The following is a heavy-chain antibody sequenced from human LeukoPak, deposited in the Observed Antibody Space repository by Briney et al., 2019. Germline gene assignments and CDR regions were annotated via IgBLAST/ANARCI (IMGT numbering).Heavy chain of an antibody. Sequence: GGSLRLSCAASGFTFSSYAMSWVRQAPGKGLEWVSAISGSGGSTYYADSVKGRFTISRENAKNSLYLQMNSLRAGDTAVYYCARGSGSFDYWGQGTLVTVSS. J-gene: IGHJ4*02. CDR1: GFTFSSYA. D-gene: IGHD3-10*01. CDR3: ARGSGSFDY. CDR2: ISGSGGST. V-gene: IGHV3-23*01.